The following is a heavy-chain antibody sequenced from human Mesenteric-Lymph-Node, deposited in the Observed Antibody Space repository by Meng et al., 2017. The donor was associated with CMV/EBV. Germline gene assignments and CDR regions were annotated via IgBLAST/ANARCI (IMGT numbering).Heavy chain of an antibody. Sequence: GSLKISCSASGFSVSNNFMNWVRQAPGKGLEWVAVLYSVGTTVYVDSVKGRFTISRDNSKNTLSLQMNSLRTEDTAVYYCAKASRPEFDSSGFYDYWGQGTLVTVS. CDR1: GFSVSNNF. CDR2: LYSVGTT. CDR3: AKASRPEFDSSGFYDY. J-gene: IGHJ4*02. D-gene: IGHD3-22*01. V-gene: IGHV3-53*05.